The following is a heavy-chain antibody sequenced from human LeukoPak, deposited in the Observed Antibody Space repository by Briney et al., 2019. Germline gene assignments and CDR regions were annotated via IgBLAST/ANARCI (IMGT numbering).Heavy chain of an antibody. D-gene: IGHD3-22*01. CDR1: GFTFSSYG. CDR3: AKDLTYDTTGFDY. Sequence: PGESLRLSCAASGFTFSSYGMHWVRQAPGKGLDWVAFIRYDGSEKDYGDSVKGRFTISRDNSKNTVYLEMNSLRAEDTAVYYCAKDLTYDTTGFDYWGQGTLVTVSS. J-gene: IGHJ4*02. V-gene: IGHV3-30*02. CDR2: IRYDGSEK.